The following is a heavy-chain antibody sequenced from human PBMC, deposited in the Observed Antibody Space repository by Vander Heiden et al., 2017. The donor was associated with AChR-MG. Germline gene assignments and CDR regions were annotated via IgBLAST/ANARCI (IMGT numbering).Heavy chain of an antibody. CDR3: ARVAGFYDYYWGEGEGNTYYFDY. CDR2: IIPIFGTA. Sequence: QVQLVQSGAEVKKPGSSVKVSCKASGGTFSSYAIRWVRQAPGQGLEWMGGIIPIFGTANYAQKFQGRVTITADESTSTAYMELSSLRSEDTAVYYCARVAGFYDYYWGEGEGNTYYFDYWGQGTLVTVSS. CDR1: GGTFSSYA. V-gene: IGHV1-69*01. J-gene: IGHJ4*02. D-gene: IGHD5-12*01.